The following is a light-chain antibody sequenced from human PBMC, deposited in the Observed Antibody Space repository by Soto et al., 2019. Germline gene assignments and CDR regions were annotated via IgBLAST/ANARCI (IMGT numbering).Light chain of an antibody. V-gene: IGLV1-51*01. CDR1: SSNIGGNS. CDR3: GSWDSSLSAYV. CDR2: DDD. J-gene: IGLJ1*01. Sequence: QSVLTQPPSVSAAPGQKVPISCSGSSSNIGGNSVSWYQQLPGTAPKLLIYDDDKRPSGIPDRFSGSKSGTSATLGITGFQTGDEADYYCGSWDSSLSAYVFATGTKVTVL.